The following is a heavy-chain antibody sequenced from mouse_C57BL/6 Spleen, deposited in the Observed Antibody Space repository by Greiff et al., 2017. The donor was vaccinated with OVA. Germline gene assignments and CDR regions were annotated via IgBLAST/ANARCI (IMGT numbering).Heavy chain of an antibody. D-gene: IGHD2-4*01. V-gene: IGHV5-6*01. Sequence: EVQLVESGGDLVKPGGSLKLSCAASGFTFSSYGMSWVRQTPDKRLEWVATISSGGSYTYYPDSVKGRFTISRDNAKNTLYLQMSSLKSEDTAMYYCGRQYDYDVGYFDYWGQGTTLTVSS. J-gene: IGHJ2*01. CDR2: ISSGGSYT. CDR3: GRQYDYDVGYFDY. CDR1: GFTFSSYG.